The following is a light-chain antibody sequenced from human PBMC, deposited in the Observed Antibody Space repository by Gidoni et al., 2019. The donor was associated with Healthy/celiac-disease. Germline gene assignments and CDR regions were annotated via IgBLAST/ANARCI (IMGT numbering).Light chain of an antibody. J-gene: IGKJ4*01. Sequence: EIVLTQSPATLSLSPGERATLSCRVSQSVSSYLAWHQQKPGQAPRLLTYDASNRATGMPTRFSGSWSGTDFTLTISSLEPEDFAVYYCQQRSNWPPLLTFGGGTKVEIK. CDR1: QSVSSY. CDR3: QQRSNWPPLLT. CDR2: DAS. V-gene: IGKV3-11*01.